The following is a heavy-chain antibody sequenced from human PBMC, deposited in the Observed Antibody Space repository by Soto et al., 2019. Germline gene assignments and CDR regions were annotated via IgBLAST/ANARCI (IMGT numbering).Heavy chain of an antibody. CDR3: AARCGDSSYFDF. Sequence: GASVNGDFKTAWYPFTSYGLSWGRPAPGHGLEWMGWISAHNGNTNYAQKRQGRVTMTTDTATSTAYMELRSLRSDDTAVYYCAARCGDSSYFDFSGQRTLLTVSS. CDR2: ISAHNGNT. CDR1: WYPFTSYG. D-gene: IGHD3-10*01. V-gene: IGHV1-18*04. J-gene: IGHJ4*02.